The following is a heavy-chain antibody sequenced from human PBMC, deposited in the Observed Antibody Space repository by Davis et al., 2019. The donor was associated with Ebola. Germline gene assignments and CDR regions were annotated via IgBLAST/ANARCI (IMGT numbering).Heavy chain of an antibody. J-gene: IGHJ4*02. V-gene: IGHV3-21*01. D-gene: IGHD2-2*01. CDR2: ISSSSSYI. CDR1: GFPFRSYS. CDR3: AKEEWYSVTSCYDY. Sequence: GSLKISCAASGFPFRSYSMNWVRQAPGKGLEWVSSISSSSSYIYYADSVKGRFTISRDNAKNSLYLQMDSLRPEDAAVYYCAKEEWYSVTSCYDYWGQGTQVTVSS.